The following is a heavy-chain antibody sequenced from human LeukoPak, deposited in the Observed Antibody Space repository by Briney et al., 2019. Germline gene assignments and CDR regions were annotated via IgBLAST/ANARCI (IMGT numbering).Heavy chain of an antibody. J-gene: IGHJ4*02. D-gene: IGHD2-21*01. CDR2: INPNSGGT. CDR3: ARVSLPYCGGDCYPLYFDY. CDR1: GYTFTGYY. V-gene: IGHV1-2*02. Sequence: ASVKVSCKASGYTFTGYYMHWVRQAPGQGLEWMGWINPNSGGTNHAQKFQGRVTMTRDTSISTAYMELSRLRSDDTAVYYCARVSLPYCGGDCYPLYFDYWGQGTLVTVSS.